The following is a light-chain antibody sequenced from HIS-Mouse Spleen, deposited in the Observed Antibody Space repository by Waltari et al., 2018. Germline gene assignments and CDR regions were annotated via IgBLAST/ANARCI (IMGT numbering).Light chain of an antibody. J-gene: IGLJ2*01. CDR2: EDS. CDR3: YSTDSSGNHRV. CDR1: ALSKKD. V-gene: IGLV3-10*01. Sequence: SYELTQPPSVSVSPGQTARITCPGDALSKKDPYWYQQKSGQAPVLVSYEDSKRPSGIPERFSGSSSGTMATLTISGAQVEDEADYYCYSTDSSGNHRVFGGGTKLTVL.